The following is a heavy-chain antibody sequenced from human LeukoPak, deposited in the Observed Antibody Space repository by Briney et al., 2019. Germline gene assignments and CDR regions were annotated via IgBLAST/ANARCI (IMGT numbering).Heavy chain of an antibody. J-gene: IGHJ5*01. V-gene: IGHV3-7*01. Sequence: GGSLRLSCAASGFTFSSYWMSWVRQAPGKGLGWVANIKQDGSEKYYVDSVKGRFTISRDNAKNSLYLQMNSLRAEGTAVYYCAREDKGYCSASYNWFDSWGQGTLVTVSS. CDR3: AREDKGYCSASYNWFDS. CDR2: IKQDGSEK. CDR1: GFTFSSYW. D-gene: IGHD2-21*01.